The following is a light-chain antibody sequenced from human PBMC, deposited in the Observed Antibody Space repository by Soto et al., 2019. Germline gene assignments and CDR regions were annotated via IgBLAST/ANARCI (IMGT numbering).Light chain of an antibody. CDR2: EVS. CDR3: SLYTISRV. J-gene: IGLJ3*02. Sequence: QSALTQPASVSGSPGQSITISCTGTSSDVGGYNSVSWYQQHPGKAPKLMIYEVSNRPSGVSNRFSGSKSGNTASLTISGLQAEDEADYYCSLYTISRVFGGGTQLTVL. V-gene: IGLV2-14*01. CDR1: SSDVGGYNS.